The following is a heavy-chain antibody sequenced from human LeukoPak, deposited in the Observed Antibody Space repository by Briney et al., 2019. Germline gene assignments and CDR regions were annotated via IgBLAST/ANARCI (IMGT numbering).Heavy chain of an antibody. CDR3: AASSSWYNNWFDP. CDR2: MHPTGVS. Sequence: PSETLSLTCSVSGYSISIGFHWGWIRQSPGKGLEWFGSMHPTGVSYYNPSLKSRVSVSLDTSKNQFSLKLSSVTAADTAVYYCAASSSWYNNWFDPWGQGTLVIVSS. J-gene: IGHJ5*02. D-gene: IGHD6-13*01. V-gene: IGHV4-38-2*02. CDR1: GYSISIGFH.